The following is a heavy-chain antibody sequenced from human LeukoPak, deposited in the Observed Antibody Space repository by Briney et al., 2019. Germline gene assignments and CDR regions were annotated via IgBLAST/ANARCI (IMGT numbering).Heavy chain of an antibody. CDR2: IIPIFGTA. Sequence: VKVSCKASGGTFISYAISWVRQAPGQGLEWMGGIIPIFGTANYAQKFQGSVTITTDESTSTAYMELSSLGSEDTAVYYCARSPGYYYDSSGYYYYYYYMDVWGKGTTVTVSS. CDR3: ARSPGYYYDSSGYYYYYYYMDV. CDR1: GGTFISYA. V-gene: IGHV1-69*05. J-gene: IGHJ6*03. D-gene: IGHD3-22*01.